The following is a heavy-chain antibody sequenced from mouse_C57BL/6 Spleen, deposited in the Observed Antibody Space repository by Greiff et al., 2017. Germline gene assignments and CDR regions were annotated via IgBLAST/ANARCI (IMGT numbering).Heavy chain of an antibody. Sequence: EVKLVESGGDLVKPGGSLKLSCAASGFTFSSYGMSWVRQTPDKRLEWVATISSGGSYTYYPDSVKGRFTISRDNAKNTLYLQMSSLKSEDTAMYYCARHGNPYAMDYWGQGTSVTVSS. D-gene: IGHD2-1*01. V-gene: IGHV5-6*01. CDR1: GFTFSSYG. CDR2: ISSGGSYT. CDR3: ARHGNPYAMDY. J-gene: IGHJ4*01.